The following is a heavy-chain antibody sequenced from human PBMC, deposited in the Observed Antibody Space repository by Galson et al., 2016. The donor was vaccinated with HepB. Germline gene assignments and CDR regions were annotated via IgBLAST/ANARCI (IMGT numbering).Heavy chain of an antibody. CDR3: STWDDYGGNPDSVVGF. CDR1: GYTLTELS. Sequence: SVKVSCNVSGYTLTELSMHWVRQAPGKGLEWMGGFYPEDGETIYAQKFQGRVTMTEDTSTDTAYMELSSLRSEDTAVYYCSTWDDYGGNPDSVVGFWCQGTLVTVSS. CDR2: FYPEDGET. J-gene: IGHJ4*02. V-gene: IGHV1-24*01. D-gene: IGHD4-23*01.